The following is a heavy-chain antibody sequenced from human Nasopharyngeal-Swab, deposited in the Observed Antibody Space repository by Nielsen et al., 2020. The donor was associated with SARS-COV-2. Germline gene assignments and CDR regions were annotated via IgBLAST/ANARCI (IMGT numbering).Heavy chain of an antibody. CDR2: ISPSDSYT. CDR3: ARRSSGSGSRPPDY. J-gene: IGHJ4*02. Sequence: GESLKISCQGSGYTFITHWISWVRQMPGKGLECVGWISPSDSYTNYSHSFQGHVTISADKTSSTAYLEWSSLKASDTAMYYCARRSSGSGSRPPDYWGQGTLVTVSS. CDR1: GYTFITHW. V-gene: IGHV5-10-1*01. D-gene: IGHD2-15*01.